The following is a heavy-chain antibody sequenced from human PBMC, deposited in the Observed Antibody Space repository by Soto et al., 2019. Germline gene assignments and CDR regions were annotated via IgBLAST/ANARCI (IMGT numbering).Heavy chain of an antibody. CDR2: IYSSGST. J-gene: IGHJ4*02. Sequence: SETLSLTCTVSGGSISNYYWNWIRQSPGKGLEWIGYIYSSGSTHYNPSLQNRVTISIDTSKNQVSPKVNSVTAADTAVYYCARDHPHSYGVYYFDYWGQGTPVTVSS. V-gene: IGHV4-59*01. D-gene: IGHD5-18*01. CDR3: ARDHPHSYGVYYFDY. CDR1: GGSISNYY.